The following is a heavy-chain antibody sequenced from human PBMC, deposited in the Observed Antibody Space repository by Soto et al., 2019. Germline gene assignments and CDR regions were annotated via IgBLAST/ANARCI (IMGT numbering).Heavy chain of an antibody. Sequence: GGYLRLSCAASGFTFSSYAMGWVRQAPGKGLEWVSAITGSGGSTDYADSVKGRFTISRDNSKNTLFLQMNSLRAEDTAVYYCANSEDSSSSLYFYGMDVWGQGTTVTVSS. V-gene: IGHV3-23*01. CDR2: ITGSGGST. J-gene: IGHJ6*02. CDR1: GFTFSSYA. CDR3: ANSEDSSSSLYFYGMDV. D-gene: IGHD6-6*01.